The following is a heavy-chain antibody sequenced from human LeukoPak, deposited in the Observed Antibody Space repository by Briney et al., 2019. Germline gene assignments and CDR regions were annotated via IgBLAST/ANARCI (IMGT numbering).Heavy chain of an antibody. CDR3: TRAKRYFDWFQADY. Sequence: PGGSLRLSCTASGFTFSDYAMSWFRQAPARGLEGVGFIRNKAYGGTAEYAASVKGRFTISSNDSNTIAHLQMNSLKTDDTAVYYCTRAKRYFDWFQADYWGQGTLVTVSS. D-gene: IGHD3-9*01. CDR2: IRNKAYGGTA. J-gene: IGHJ4*02. V-gene: IGHV3-49*03. CDR1: GFTFSDYA.